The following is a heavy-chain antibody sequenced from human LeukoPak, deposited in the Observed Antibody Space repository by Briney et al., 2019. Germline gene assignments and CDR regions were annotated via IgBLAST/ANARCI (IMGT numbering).Heavy chain of an antibody. D-gene: IGHD5-24*01. CDR1: GFTFSIYW. V-gene: IGHV3-74*01. J-gene: IGHJ6*03. CDR2: INSDGSST. CDR3: ARVQRWLQLKGYNYYMDV. Sequence: PGGSLRLSCAASGFTFSIYWMHWVRQAPGKGLVWVSRINSDGSSTSYADSVKGRFTISRDNAKNTLYLQMNSLRAEDTAVYYCARVQRWLQLKGYNYYMDVWGKGTTVIVSS.